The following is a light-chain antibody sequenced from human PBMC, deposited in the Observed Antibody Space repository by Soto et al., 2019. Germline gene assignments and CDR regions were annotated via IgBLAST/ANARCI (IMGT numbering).Light chain of an antibody. Sequence: QSVLTQPASVSGSPGQSITISCTGTSSDVGGYNYVSWYQHHPGKAPRLLIYEVSNRPSGVSNRFSGSKSGNTASLTISGLQAEDEADYYCTSYTRSDSPVLGIGTKVTVL. V-gene: IGLV2-14*01. CDR2: EVS. CDR3: TSYTRSDSPV. CDR1: SSDVGGYNY. J-gene: IGLJ1*01.